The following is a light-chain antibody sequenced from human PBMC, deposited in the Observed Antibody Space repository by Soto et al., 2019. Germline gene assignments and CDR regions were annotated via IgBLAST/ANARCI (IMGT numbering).Light chain of an antibody. V-gene: IGLV1-47*02. CDR1: DSNIGSNS. CDR2: YNN. Sequence: QSVLTQPPSASGTAGQVVTISCSGGDSNIGSNSVYWYQHLPRMAPKLLIYYNNQRPSGVADRFSGSRSGTSASLAIVGLRSADEAVYYCAAWDASLSACVFGNGTKLTVL. J-gene: IGLJ1*01. CDR3: AAWDASLSACV.